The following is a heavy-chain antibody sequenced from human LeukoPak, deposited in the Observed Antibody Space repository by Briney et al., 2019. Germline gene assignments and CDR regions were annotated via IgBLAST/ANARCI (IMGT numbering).Heavy chain of an antibody. CDR2: IYYSGST. D-gene: IGHD3-9*01. Sequence: SETLSLTCTVSGGSISSSSYYWGWIRQPPGKGLEWIGSIYYSGSTNYNPSLKSRVTISVDTSKNQFSLKLSSVTAADTAVYYCARGGVDDILTGYPSIDYWGQGTLVTVSS. CDR1: GGSISSSSYY. CDR3: ARGGVDDILTGYPSIDY. J-gene: IGHJ4*02. V-gene: IGHV4-39*07.